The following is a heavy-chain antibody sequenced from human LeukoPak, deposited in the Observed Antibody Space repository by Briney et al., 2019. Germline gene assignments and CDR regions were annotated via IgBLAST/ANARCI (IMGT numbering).Heavy chain of an antibody. J-gene: IGHJ3*02. CDR1: GFTFSSYA. D-gene: IGHD3-22*01. Sequence: GGSLRLSCAASGFTFSSYAMSWVRQAPGKGLEWVSAISGSGGSTYYADSVKGRFTISRDNSKNTLYLQMNSLRAEDTAVYYCAKEAYYYDSSGYYYANAFDIWGQATMVTVSS. CDR2: ISGSGGST. V-gene: IGHV3-23*01. CDR3: AKEAYYYDSSGYYYANAFDI.